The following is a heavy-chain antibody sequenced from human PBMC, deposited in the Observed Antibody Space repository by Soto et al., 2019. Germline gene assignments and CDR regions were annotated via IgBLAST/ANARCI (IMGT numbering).Heavy chain of an antibody. J-gene: IGHJ4*02. CDR1: GFTFSSYW. D-gene: IGHD3-9*01. Sequence: PGGSLRLSCAASGFTFSSYWMSWVRQAPGKGLEWVANIKQDGSEKYYVDSVKGRFTISRDNAKNSLYLQMNSLRAEDTAAYYCARATLDWLNDYWGQGTLVTVSS. V-gene: IGHV3-7*01. CDR2: IKQDGSEK. CDR3: ARATLDWLNDY.